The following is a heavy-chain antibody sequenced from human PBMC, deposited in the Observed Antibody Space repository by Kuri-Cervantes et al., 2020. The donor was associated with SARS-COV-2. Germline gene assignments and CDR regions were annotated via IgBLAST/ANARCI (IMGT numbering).Heavy chain of an antibody. CDR2: INHSGST. J-gene: IGHJ5*02. Sequence: GSLRLSCAVYGGSFSGYYWSWIRQPPGKGLEWIGEINHSGSTYYNPSLKSRATISVDTSKNQFSLKLSSVTAADTAVYYCARHGIVVVPAAKGDDWFDPWGQGTLVTVSS. D-gene: IGHD2-2*01. V-gene: IGHV4-34*01. CDR1: GGSFSGYY. CDR3: ARHGIVVVPAAKGDDWFDP.